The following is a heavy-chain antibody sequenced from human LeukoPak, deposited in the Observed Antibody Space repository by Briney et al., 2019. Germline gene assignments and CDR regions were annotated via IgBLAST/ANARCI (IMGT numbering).Heavy chain of an antibody. CDR2: INPNSGGT. D-gene: IGHD3-10*01. Sequence: ASVKVSCKASGYTFTGYYMHWVRQAPGQGLEWMGWINPNSGGTNYAQKFQGRVTMTRDTSISTAYMELSRLRSDDTAVYYCASVGFERGMVTNWFDPWGQGTLVTVSS. V-gene: IGHV1-2*02. J-gene: IGHJ5*02. CDR3: ASVGFERGMVTNWFDP. CDR1: GYTFTGYY.